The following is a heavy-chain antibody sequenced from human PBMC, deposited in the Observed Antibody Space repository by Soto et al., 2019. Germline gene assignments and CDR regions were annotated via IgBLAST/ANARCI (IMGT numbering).Heavy chain of an antibody. Sequence: PSETLSLTCTVSGGSVSSDSYYWTWIRQPPGKGLEWIGYIYYSGSTTYNPSLKSRVTISVDTSKKQFSLQLTSVTAADTAVYYCARDIRLYSWAFDYWGQGTLVTVSS. CDR1: GGSVSSDSYY. CDR3: ARDIRLYSWAFDY. V-gene: IGHV4-61*01. J-gene: IGHJ4*02. D-gene: IGHD5-18*01. CDR2: IYYSGST.